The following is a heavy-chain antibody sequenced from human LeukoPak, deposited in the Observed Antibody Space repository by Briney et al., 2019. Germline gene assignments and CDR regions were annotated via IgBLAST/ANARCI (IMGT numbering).Heavy chain of an antibody. CDR2: IYYSGST. CDR3: AREGVTHNWFDP. V-gene: IGHV4-59*01. Sequence: PSETLSLTCTVSGGSISTYYWSWIRQPPGKGLEWIGYIYYSGSTNYKPSLKSRVTMSVDTSKNQFSLKLGSVTAVDTAVYYCAREGVTHNWFDPWGQGTLVTVSS. D-gene: IGHD4-11*01. J-gene: IGHJ5*02. CDR1: GGSISTYY.